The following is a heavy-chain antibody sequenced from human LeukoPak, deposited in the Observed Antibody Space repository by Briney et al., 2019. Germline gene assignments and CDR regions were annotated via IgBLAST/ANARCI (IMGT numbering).Heavy chain of an antibody. V-gene: IGHV3-21*01. CDR2: ISGSNSYI. Sequence: GGSLRLSCAASGFTFSSYAMHWVRQAPGRGLEWVSSISGSNSYIFYADSVKGRFTVSRDNAKDSLYLQMNSLRAEDTAVYYCARALTTLTYEGYWGQGTLVTVSS. D-gene: IGHD1-1*01. CDR3: ARALTTLTYEGY. CDR1: GFTFSSYA. J-gene: IGHJ4*02.